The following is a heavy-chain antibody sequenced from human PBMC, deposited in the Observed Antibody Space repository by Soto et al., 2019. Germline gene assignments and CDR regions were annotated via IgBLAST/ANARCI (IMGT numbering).Heavy chain of an antibody. CDR2: ISGSGGST. CDR1: GFTFSSYA. J-gene: IGHJ5*02. Sequence: PGGSLRLSCAASGFTFSSYAMSWVRQAPGKGLEWVSAISGSGGSTYYADSAKGRFTISRDNSKNTLYLQMNSLRAEDTAVYYCAKDRTSTGWFDPWGQGTLVTVSS. CDR3: AKDRTSTGWFDP. V-gene: IGHV3-23*01.